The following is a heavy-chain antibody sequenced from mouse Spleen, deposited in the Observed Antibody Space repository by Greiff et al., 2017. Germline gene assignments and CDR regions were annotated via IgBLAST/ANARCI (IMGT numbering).Heavy chain of an antibody. CDR2: INPNNGGT. CDR1: GYTFPDYN. J-gene: IGHJ2*01. V-gene: IGHV1-22*01. D-gene: IGHD4-1*01. CDR3: ANWDDYFDD. Sequence: EVQLQQSGPELVKPGASVKMSCKASGYTFPDYNMHWVKQSPGKSLEWIGYINPNNGGTSYNQKFKGKATLTVNKSSSTAYMELRSLTSEDSAVYYCANWDDYFDDWGQGTTLTVSS.